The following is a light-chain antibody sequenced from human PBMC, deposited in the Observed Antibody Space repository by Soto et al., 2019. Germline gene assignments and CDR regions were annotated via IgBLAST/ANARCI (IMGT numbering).Light chain of an antibody. J-gene: IGLJ1*01. Sequence: QSVLTQPRSASESPGQSVTISCTGTSSDVGGYHYVSWYQHHPGRAPKLIIYDVNNRPSGAPDRFSGSTSGNTASLTISGLQAEDETDYFCSLYSSNGSLMFGPGTKVTVL. CDR1: SSDVGGYHY. CDR3: SLYSSNGSLM. V-gene: IGLV2-18*01. CDR2: DVN.